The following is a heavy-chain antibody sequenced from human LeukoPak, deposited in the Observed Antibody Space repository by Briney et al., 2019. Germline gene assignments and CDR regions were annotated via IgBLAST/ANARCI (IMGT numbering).Heavy chain of an antibody. V-gene: IGHV3-23*01. CDR1: GFTFASYA. D-gene: IGHD3-10*01. CDR2: ITATGFST. J-gene: IGHJ4*02. CDR3: GSGEWPQNY. Sequence: GGSLRLSCAASGFTFASYAMSWVRQAPGKGLEWVSVITATGFSTYYADSVKGRFTSSRDNSKNTLFLQMNSLRAEDTAVYYCGSGEWPQNYWGQGTLVTVSS.